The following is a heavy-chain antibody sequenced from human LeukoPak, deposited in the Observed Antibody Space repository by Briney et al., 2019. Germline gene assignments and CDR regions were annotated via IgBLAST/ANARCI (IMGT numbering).Heavy chain of an antibody. V-gene: IGHV3-74*01. CDR3: ATLSGVTAADY. CDR1: GFAFSTYW. CDR2: IISDGRST. J-gene: IGHJ4*02. Sequence: GGSLRLSCAASGFAFSTYWMHWVRQVPGKGPVWLSRIISDGRSTSYVDSVKGRFTISRDNAKDMLYLQTNSLRVEDTAVYYCATLSGVTAADYWGQGTLVTVSS. D-gene: IGHD2-21*02.